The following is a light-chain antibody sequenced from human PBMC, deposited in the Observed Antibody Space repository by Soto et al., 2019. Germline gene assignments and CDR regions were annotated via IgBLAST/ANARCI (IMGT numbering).Light chain of an antibody. CDR1: ISNIGAGYD. CDR3: QSYDSTLSASYV. Sequence: QSVLTQPPSVSGAPGQRVTISCTGSISNIGAGYDVHWYQQRPGTAPKLLIFGNINRPSGVPDRFSGSKSGTLASLAITGLQAEDEGDYYCQSYDSTLSASYVFGTGTKVTVL. J-gene: IGLJ1*01. V-gene: IGLV1-40*01. CDR2: GNI.